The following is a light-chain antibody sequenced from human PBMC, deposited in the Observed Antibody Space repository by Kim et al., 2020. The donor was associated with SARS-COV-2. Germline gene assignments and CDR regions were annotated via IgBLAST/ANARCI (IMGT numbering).Light chain of an antibody. CDR3: QAGNSSTLYV. CDR1: KLGDKY. CDR2: QDS. V-gene: IGLV3-1*01. Sequence: SYELTQPPSVSVSPGQTASITCSGDKLGDKYACWYQQKPGQSPVLVIYQDSKRPSGIPERFSGSNSGNTATLTISGTQAMDEADYYCQAGNSSTLYVFGTGTKVTVL. J-gene: IGLJ1*01.